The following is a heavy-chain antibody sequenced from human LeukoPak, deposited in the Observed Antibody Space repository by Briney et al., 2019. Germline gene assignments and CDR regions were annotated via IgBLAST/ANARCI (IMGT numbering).Heavy chain of an antibody. V-gene: IGHV1-2*02. CDR3: ARDQGVVVAAHNWFDP. Sequence: ASVKVSCKASGYTFTGYYMHWVRQAPGQGLEWMGWINPNSGGTNYAQKFQGRVTMTRDASISTAYMELSRLRSDDTAVYYCARDQGVVVAAHNWFDPWGQGNLVTVSS. D-gene: IGHD2-15*01. CDR1: GYTFTGYY. J-gene: IGHJ5*02. CDR2: INPNSGGT.